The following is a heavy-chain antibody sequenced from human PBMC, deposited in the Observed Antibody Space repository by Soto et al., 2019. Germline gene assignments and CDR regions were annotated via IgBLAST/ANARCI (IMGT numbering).Heavy chain of an antibody. D-gene: IGHD2-21*01. Sequence: SETLSLTCAVYGASLSDNYCNWLRQPPGKGLEWIGEINHSGNTNYNPSLRSRVTISIDTSKNQLSLNLRSVSAADTAVYYCARGRGEFDACGQGPPLTVSS. CDR1: GASLSDNY. J-gene: IGHJ5*02. CDR2: INHSGNT. CDR3: ARGRGEFDA. V-gene: IGHV4-34*01.